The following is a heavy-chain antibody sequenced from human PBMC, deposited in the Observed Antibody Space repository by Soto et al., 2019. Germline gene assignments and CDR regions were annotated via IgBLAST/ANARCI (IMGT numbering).Heavy chain of an antibody. V-gene: IGHV3-64*01. J-gene: IGHJ4*02. CDR2: ISSNGGST. D-gene: IGHD3-16*02. Sequence: GGSLRLSCAASGFTFSSYAMHWVRQAPGKGLEYVSAISSNGGSTYYANSVKGRFTISRDNSKNTLYLQMGSLRAEDMAVYYCARDPTPLTFGGVIVISAGLDYWGQGTLVTXSS. CDR1: GFTFSSYA. CDR3: ARDPTPLTFGGVIVISAGLDY.